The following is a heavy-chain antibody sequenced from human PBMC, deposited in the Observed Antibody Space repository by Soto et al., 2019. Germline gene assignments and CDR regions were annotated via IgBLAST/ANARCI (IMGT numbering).Heavy chain of an antibody. CDR1: GYSFTSYW. J-gene: IGHJ4*02. CDR3: YRDIVVVPAATESIAAAGFDY. V-gene: IGHV5-10-1*01. D-gene: IGHD2-2*01. Sequence: PGESLKISCKGSGYSFTSYWISWVRQMPGKGLEWMGRIDPSDSYTNYSPSFQGHVTISADKSISTAYLQWSSLKASDTAMYYCYRDIVVVPAATESIAAAGFDYWGQGTLVTVSS. CDR2: IDPSDSYT.